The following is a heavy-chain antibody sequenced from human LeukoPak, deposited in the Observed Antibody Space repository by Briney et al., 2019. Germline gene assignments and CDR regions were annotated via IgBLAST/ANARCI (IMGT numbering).Heavy chain of an antibody. Sequence: PGGSLRLSCAASGFTFSGHAMVWIRQPPGKGLEWIGVIYYSGSTYYNPSLESRVTISVDTSKNLLSLKLNSVTAADTAVYYCARDWFYFDSSGYHYYYYGMDVWGQGTTVTVSS. CDR2: IYYSGST. V-gene: IGHV4-39*07. CDR3: ARDWFYFDSSGYHYYYYGMDV. D-gene: IGHD3-22*01. J-gene: IGHJ6*02. CDR1: GFTFSGHA.